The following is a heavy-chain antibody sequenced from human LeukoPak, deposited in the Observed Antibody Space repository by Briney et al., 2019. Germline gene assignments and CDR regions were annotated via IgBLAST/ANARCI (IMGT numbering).Heavy chain of an antibody. CDR2: INQDGSEK. Sequence: GGSLRLSCAASGFTFSSYWMSWVRQAPGKGLEWVANINQDGSEKYYVDSVKGRFSISRENAKNSLYLQMNSLRAEDTAVYYCARGLYYFDYWGQGTLVTVSS. V-gene: IGHV3-7*04. J-gene: IGHJ4*02. D-gene: IGHD2-2*01. CDR3: ARGLYYFDY. CDR1: GFTFSSYW.